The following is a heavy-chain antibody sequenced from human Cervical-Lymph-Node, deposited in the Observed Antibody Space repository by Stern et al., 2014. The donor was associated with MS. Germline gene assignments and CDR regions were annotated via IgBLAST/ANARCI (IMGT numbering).Heavy chain of an antibody. V-gene: IGHV3-53*01. CDR1: GFTVSRDY. D-gene: IGHD1-1*01. CDR3: ARDTSSPERSDW. J-gene: IGHJ4*02. Sequence: EVQLVESGGGVIQPGGSLRLSCTASGFTVSRDYMSWVRQAPGKGLEWVSYITNIGSPYYTDSGKGRFTISRGDSKNPVNLHMTSLRAEDTAMYYCARDTSSPERSDWWGQGTLVTVSS. CDR2: ITNIGSP.